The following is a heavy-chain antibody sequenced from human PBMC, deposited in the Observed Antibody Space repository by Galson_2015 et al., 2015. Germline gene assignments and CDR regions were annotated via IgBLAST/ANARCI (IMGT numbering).Heavy chain of an antibody. J-gene: IGHJ4*02. CDR1: GFTFSSYS. CDR3: ARVVQVDYYDSSGYYPNYFDY. CDR2: ISSSSSYI. Sequence: SLRLSCAASGFTFSSYSMNWVRQAPGKGLEWVSSISSSSSYIYYADSVKGRFTISRDNAKNSLYLQMNSLRAEDTAVYYCARVVQVDYYDSSGYYPNYFDYWGQGTLVTVSS. D-gene: IGHD3-22*01. V-gene: IGHV3-21*01.